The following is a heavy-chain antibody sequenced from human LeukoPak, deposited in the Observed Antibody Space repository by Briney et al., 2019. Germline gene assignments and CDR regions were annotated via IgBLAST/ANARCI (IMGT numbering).Heavy chain of an antibody. CDR2: IKQDGSEK. Sequence: GGSLRLSCAASGFTFSSYWMSWVRQAPGKGLEWVANIKQDGSEKYYVDSVKGRFTISRDNAKNSLYLQMNSLRAEGTAVYYCARTYDSSGYQRDLDYWGQGTLVTVSS. D-gene: IGHD3-22*01. V-gene: IGHV3-7*01. CDR3: ARTYDSSGYQRDLDY. J-gene: IGHJ4*02. CDR1: GFTFSSYW.